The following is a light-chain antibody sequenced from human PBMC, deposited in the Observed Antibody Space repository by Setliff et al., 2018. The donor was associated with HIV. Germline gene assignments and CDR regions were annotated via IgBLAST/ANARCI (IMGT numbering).Light chain of an antibody. Sequence: QSALTQPPSASGTPGQTVTISCSGSRSNLGSNTVNWYQQLPGTAPKLLIYRNNQRPSGVPDRFSGSKSGTSASLAISGLQSEDEADYYCAAWDDSLTGSYVFGTGTKV. CDR2: RNN. V-gene: IGLV1-44*01. J-gene: IGLJ1*01. CDR3: AAWDDSLTGSYV. CDR1: RSNLGSNT.